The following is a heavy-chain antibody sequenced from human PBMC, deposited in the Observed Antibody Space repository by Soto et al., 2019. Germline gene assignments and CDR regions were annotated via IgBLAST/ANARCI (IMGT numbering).Heavy chain of an antibody. CDR1: GYTFTGYY. CDR3: ARSPFYGSGSDNNYYYYYGMDV. Sequence: ASVKVSCKASGYTFTGYYMHWVRQAPGQGLEWMGWINPNSGGTNYAQKFQGWVTMTRDTSISTAYMELSRLRSDDTAVYYCARSPFYGSGSDNNYYYYYGMDVWGQGTTVTVSS. V-gene: IGHV1-2*04. CDR2: INPNSGGT. D-gene: IGHD3-10*01. J-gene: IGHJ6*02.